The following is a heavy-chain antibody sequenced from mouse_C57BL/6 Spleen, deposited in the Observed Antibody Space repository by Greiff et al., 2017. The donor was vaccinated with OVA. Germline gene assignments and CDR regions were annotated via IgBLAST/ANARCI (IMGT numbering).Heavy chain of an antibody. J-gene: IGHJ2*01. Sequence: QVQLQHPGAELVKPGASVKLSCKASGYTFTSYWMHWVKQRPGQGLEWIGMIHPNSGSTNYNEKFKSKATLTVDKSSSTAYMQLSSLTSEDSAVYYCARDSSGLFDYWGQGTTLTVSS. CDR3: ARDSSGLFDY. V-gene: IGHV1-64*01. CDR1: GYTFTSYW. D-gene: IGHD3-2*02. CDR2: IHPNSGST.